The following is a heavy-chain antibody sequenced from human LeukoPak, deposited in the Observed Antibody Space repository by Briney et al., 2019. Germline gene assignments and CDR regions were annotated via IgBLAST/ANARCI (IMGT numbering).Heavy chain of an antibody. CDR3: TRGPVTTPRTYFFDY. V-gene: IGHV3-53*01. D-gene: IGHD4-17*01. Sequence: PGGSLRLSCAASGFTFSSNFLSWVRQASGKGLEWVSVIYSGGGTYYADSVKGRFTISRDNSKNTLYLQMNTLRPDDTAVYYCTRGPVTTPRTYFFDYWGQGTLVTVSS. CDR1: GFTFSSNF. CDR2: IYSGGGT. J-gene: IGHJ4*02.